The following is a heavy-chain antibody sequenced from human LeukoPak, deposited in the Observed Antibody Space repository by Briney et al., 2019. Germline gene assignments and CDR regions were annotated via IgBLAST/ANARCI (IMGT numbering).Heavy chain of an antibody. CDR2: ISHSGAT. CDR1: GFTFGSYT. V-gene: IGHV3-23*01. J-gene: IGHJ4*02. D-gene: IGHD6-25*01. Sequence: PGGSLRLSCAGSGFTFGSYTINWVRQGPGKGMEWASTISHSGATYYADSVEGRFTISRDNSRNTVFLQMNSLSAEDTALNFCARRSHAAPAGYSPFFDYWGQGTLVTVSS. CDR3: ARRSHAAPAGYSPFFDY.